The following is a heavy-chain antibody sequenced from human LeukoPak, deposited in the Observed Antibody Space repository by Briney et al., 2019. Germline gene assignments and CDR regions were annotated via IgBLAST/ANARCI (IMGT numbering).Heavy chain of an antibody. V-gene: IGHV3-30-3*01. CDR1: GFTFSSYA. CDR3: ARAWYYYDSSGSNLPYYFDY. J-gene: IGHJ4*02. CDR2: ISYDGSNK. D-gene: IGHD3-22*01. Sequence: GRSLRLSCAASGFTFSSYAMHWVRQAPGKGLEWVAVISYDGSNKYYADSVKGRFTISRDNSKNTLYLQMNSLRAEDTAVYYCARAWYYYDSSGSNLPYYFDYWGQGTLVTVSS.